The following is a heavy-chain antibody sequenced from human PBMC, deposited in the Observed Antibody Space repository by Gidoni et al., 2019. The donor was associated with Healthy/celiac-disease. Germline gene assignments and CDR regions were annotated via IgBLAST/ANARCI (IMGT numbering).Heavy chain of an antibody. CDR3: ARDLITGTTGDFDY. V-gene: IGHV3-21*01. Sequence: EVQLVESGGGLVKPGGSLRLSCAASGFTFSSYSMNWVRQAPGKGLEWVSSISSSSSYIYYADSVKGRFTISRDNAKNSLYLQMNSLRAEDTAVYYCARDLITGTTGDFDYWGQGTLVTVSS. CDR1: GFTFSSYS. J-gene: IGHJ4*02. D-gene: IGHD1-20*01. CDR2: ISSSSSYI.